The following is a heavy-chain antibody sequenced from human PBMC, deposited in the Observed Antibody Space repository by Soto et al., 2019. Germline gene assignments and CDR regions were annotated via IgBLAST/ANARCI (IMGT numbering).Heavy chain of an antibody. CDR1: GGSISSYY. D-gene: IGHD3-3*01. Sequence: QVQLQESGPGLVKPSETLSLTCTVSGGSISSYYWSWIRQPPGKGLEWIGYIYYSGSTNYNPSLKSRVPISVDTSKNQFSLKLSSVTAADTAVYYCARAKVTIFGVVSYGMDVWGQGTTVTVSS. J-gene: IGHJ6*02. CDR3: ARAKVTIFGVVSYGMDV. CDR2: IYYSGST. V-gene: IGHV4-59*01.